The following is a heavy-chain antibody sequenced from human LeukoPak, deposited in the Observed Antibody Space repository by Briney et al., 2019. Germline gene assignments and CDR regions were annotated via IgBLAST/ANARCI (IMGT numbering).Heavy chain of an antibody. D-gene: IGHD6-19*01. J-gene: IGHJ4*02. CDR3: AGSGWLTAPFDY. CDR1: GFTFSSYA. V-gene: IGHV3-23*01. Sequence: GGSLRLSCAASGFTFSSYAMSWVRQAPGKGLEWVSVISGSGDSTYYADSVKGRFAISRDNSKNTLYLQMNSLRAEDTAVYYCAGSGWLTAPFDYWGQGTLVTVSS. CDR2: ISGSGDST.